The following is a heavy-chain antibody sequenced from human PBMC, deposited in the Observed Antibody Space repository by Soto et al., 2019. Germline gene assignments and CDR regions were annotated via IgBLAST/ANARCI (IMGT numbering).Heavy chain of an antibody. CDR3: ARFPQDGWLRGSSDI. Sequence: EVQLVESGGGLVQPGGSLRLSCAASGFTVSSHYMSWVRQAPGKGLEWVSVIYSGGSTYYADSVKGRFTISRHNSKNTLYLQMNSLRAEDTAVYYCARFPQDGWLRGSSDIWGQGTMVTVSS. V-gene: IGHV3-53*04. CDR1: GFTVSSHY. CDR2: IYSGGST. J-gene: IGHJ3*02. D-gene: IGHD5-12*01.